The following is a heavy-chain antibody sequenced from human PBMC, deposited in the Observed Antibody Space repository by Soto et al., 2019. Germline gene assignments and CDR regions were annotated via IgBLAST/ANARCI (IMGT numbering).Heavy chain of an antibody. V-gene: IGHV3-23*01. CDR1: GFTFSNYT. J-gene: IGHJ4*02. D-gene: IGHD6-13*01. CDR3: AKGQGSGWYEIDY. Sequence: EVQLLESGGGLVQPGGSLRLSCAASGFTFSNYTVTWVRQAPGKGLEWVSTISGSGGSTYYADSVTGGCTISRDNSKNNLYLQMNSLSGEDTAVYYCAKGQGSGWYEIDYWGQGTLVTVSS. CDR2: ISGSGGST.